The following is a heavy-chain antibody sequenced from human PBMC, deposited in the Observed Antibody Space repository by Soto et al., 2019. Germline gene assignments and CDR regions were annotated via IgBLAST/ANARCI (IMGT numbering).Heavy chain of an antibody. D-gene: IGHD2-15*01. CDR1: GFSLSTSGVG. J-gene: IGHJ4*02. Sequence: QITLKESGPTLVKPTQTLTLNCTFSGFSLSTSGVGVGWIRQPLGKALEWLALIYWDDDKRYSPSLKSRLTITKDTSKNQVVLTMTNMDPVDTATYYCAHRPSYCSGGSCYSGFDYWGQGTLVTVSS. CDR2: IYWDDDK. CDR3: AHRPSYCSGGSCYSGFDY. V-gene: IGHV2-5*02.